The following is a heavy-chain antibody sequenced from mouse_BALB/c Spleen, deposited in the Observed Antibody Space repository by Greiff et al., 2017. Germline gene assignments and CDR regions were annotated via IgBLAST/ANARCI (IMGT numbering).Heavy chain of an antibody. CDR2: INSNGGST. CDR3: ARGGRRPFDY. CDR1: GFTFSSYG. V-gene: IGHV5-6-3*01. D-gene: IGHD1-2*01. Sequence: EVQRVESGGGLVQPGGSLKLSCAASGFTFSSYGMSWVRQTPDKRLELVATINSNGGSTYYPDSVKGRFTISRDNAKNTLYLQMSSLKSEDTAMYYCARGGRRPFDYWGQGTTLTVSS. J-gene: IGHJ2*01.